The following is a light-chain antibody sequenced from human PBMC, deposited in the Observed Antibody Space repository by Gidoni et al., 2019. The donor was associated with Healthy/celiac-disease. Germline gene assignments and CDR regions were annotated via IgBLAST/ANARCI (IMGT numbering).Light chain of an antibody. CDR3: QQRSNWPFT. CDR2: DAS. V-gene: IGKV3-11*01. J-gene: IGKJ4*01. CDR1: QSVSSY. Sequence: TLAPATLSLSPGERATLPCRASQSVSSYLAWYQQKPGQAPRLLIYDASNRATGIPARFSGSGSGTDFTLTISSLEPEDFAVYYCQQRSNWPFTFGGGTKVEIK.